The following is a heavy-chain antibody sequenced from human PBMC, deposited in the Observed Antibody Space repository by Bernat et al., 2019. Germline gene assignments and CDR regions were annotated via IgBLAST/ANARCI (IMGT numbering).Heavy chain of an antibody. V-gene: IGHV3-30*18. Sequence: QVQLVESGGGVVQPGRSLRLSCAASGFTFSSYGMHWVRQAPGKGLEWVAVISNDGRNKYYADSVKDRLTISRDNSQNTLYLQMNSLRVEDTAVYYCEKERDSSNWYGGGFDYWGQGTLVTVSS. CDR2: ISNDGRNK. J-gene: IGHJ4*02. D-gene: IGHD6-13*01. CDR3: EKERDSSNWYGGGFDY. CDR1: GFTFSSYG.